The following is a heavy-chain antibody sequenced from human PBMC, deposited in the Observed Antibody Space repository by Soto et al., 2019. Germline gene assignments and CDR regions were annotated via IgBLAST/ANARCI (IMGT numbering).Heavy chain of an antibody. CDR3: ARGRDYDSLTGYFIGFDY. CDR2: ISAYNGNT. V-gene: IGHV1-18*01. CDR1: GYTFTSYG. Sequence: ASVKVSCKASGYTFTSYGISWVRQAPGQGLEWMGWISAYNGNTNYAQKLQGRVTMTTDTSTSTAYMELRSLRSVDTAVYYCARGRDYDSLTGYFIGFDYWGQRTLVTVSS. J-gene: IGHJ4*02. D-gene: IGHD3-9*01.